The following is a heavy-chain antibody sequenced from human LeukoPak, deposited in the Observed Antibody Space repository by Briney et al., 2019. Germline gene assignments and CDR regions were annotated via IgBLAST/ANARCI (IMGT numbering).Heavy chain of an antibody. D-gene: IGHD2-2*01. CDR2: INHSGST. V-gene: IGHV4-34*01. CDR1: GGSFSGYY. CDR3: ARVMSPINCSSTSCYRYYFDY. J-gene: IGHJ4*02. Sequence: PSETLSLTCAVYGGSFSGYYWSWIRQPPGKGLEWIGEINHSGSTNYNPSLKSRVTISVDTSKNQFSLKLSSVTAADTAVYYCARVMSPINCSSTSCYRYYFDYWGQGTLVTVSS.